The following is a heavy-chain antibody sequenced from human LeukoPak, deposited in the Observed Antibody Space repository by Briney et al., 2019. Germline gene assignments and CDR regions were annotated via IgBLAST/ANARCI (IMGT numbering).Heavy chain of an antibody. Sequence: GGSLRLSCAASGLTFSNYAMSWVRQAPGKGLEWVSVISATGYTTYYADFVKGRFTISRDNSKNTLYLQMNSLSPEDTAVYYCAKERYYIIIELYMDVWGKGTTFSAS. V-gene: IGHV3-23*01. CDR2: ISATGYTT. CDR3: AKERYYIIIELYMDV. D-gene: IGHD3-16*01. CDR1: GLTFSNYA. J-gene: IGHJ6*03.